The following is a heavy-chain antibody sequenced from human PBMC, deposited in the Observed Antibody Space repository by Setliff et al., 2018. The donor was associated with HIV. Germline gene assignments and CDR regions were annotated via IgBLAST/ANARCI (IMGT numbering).Heavy chain of an antibody. V-gene: IGHV4-4*02. CDR1: GASISTGKL. J-gene: IGHJ6*03. CDR3: ARGGADYQIFTGNYYYNYMDV. CDR2: ISESGST. Sequence: SETLSLTCVVSGASISTGKLWTWVRQAPGKRPQWIGEISESGSTNYNPSLKSRVTISVDTSKNQFSLRVKSVTAADTAVYYCARGGADYQIFTGNYYYNYMDVWGKGTAVTVSS. D-gene: IGHD3-9*01.